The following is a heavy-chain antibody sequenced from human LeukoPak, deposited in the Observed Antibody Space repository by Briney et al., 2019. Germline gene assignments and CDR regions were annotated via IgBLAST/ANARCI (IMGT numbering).Heavy chain of an antibody. Sequence: GGSLRLSCAAAEIVFSDYYVRWVRQAPGEGREWVSYMSSGGDTKYDADTVNARFTISRDNAKNSLSLQTNNLRAEDTAVYYCAREMGGDYGSGTFFDLWGQGNMVTVSS. CDR3: AREMGGDYGSGTFFDL. D-gene: IGHD3-10*01. CDR1: EIVFSDYY. V-gene: IGHV3-11*01. CDR2: MSSGGDTK. J-gene: IGHJ4*02.